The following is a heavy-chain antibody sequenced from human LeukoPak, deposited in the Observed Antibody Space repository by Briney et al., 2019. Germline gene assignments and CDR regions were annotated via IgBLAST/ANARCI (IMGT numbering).Heavy chain of an antibody. D-gene: IGHD6-13*01. CDR2: INHEGSEK. CDR3: TKDGAATAPPEVMAV. CDR1: GFTFSNYY. Sequence: GGSLRLSCTASGFTFSNYYMSWVRQAPGKGLEWLANINHEGSEKNYVDSVKGRFTISRDNTKSSVFLQMNSLRAEDTALYYCTKDGAATAPPEVMAVWGQGTTVTVSS. V-gene: IGHV3-7*01. J-gene: IGHJ6*02.